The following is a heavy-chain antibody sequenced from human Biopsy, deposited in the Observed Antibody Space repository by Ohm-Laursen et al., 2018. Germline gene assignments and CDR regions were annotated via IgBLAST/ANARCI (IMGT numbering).Heavy chain of an antibody. D-gene: IGHD3-10*01. CDR3: VGGGSGSFPFDY. Sequence: TLSLTCTVSGGSINSYYWSWMRQPAGQGLEWIGRLFTSGTTNYSPSLNNLVTMSVDTSKNQFSLRLTSVTAADTAVYYCVGGGSGSFPFDYWGPGTLVTVSS. V-gene: IGHV4-4*07. J-gene: IGHJ4*02. CDR1: GGSINSYY. CDR2: LFTSGTT.